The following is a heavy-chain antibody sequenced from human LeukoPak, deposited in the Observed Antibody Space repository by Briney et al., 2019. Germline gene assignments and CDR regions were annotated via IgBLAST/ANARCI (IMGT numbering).Heavy chain of an antibody. Sequence: SETLSLTCTVSGGSVSSVAYYWNWIRHLPGKGLEWIGYISYSGSSEFNPSLESRVTLSVDKSKNQFSLKLSSVTAADTAVYYCARRSARYFDWLTKRPDAFDIWGQGTMVTVSP. J-gene: IGHJ3*02. CDR1: GGSVSSVAYY. D-gene: IGHD3-9*01. V-gene: IGHV4-31*03. CDR3: ARRSARYFDWLTKRPDAFDI. CDR2: ISYSGSS.